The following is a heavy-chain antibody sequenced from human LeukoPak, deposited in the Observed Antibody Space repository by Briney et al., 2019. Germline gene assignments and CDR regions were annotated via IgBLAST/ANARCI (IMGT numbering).Heavy chain of an antibody. CDR2: MNPNSGNT. CDR1: GYTFTNYD. V-gene: IGHV1-8*01. Sequence: ASVKVSCKASGYTFTNYDINWVRQATGQGLEWMGWMNPNSGNTDYAQKFQGRVTMTRNTSISTAYMELSSLVSEDTAVYYCARGTGSWLRLTRWFDPWGQGTLVTVSS. D-gene: IGHD5-12*01. CDR3: ARGTGSWLRLTRWFDP. J-gene: IGHJ5*02.